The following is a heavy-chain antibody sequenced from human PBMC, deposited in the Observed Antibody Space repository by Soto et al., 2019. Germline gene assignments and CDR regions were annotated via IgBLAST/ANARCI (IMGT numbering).Heavy chain of an antibody. D-gene: IGHD3-3*01. CDR3: TRGQRFSDWFDP. CDR2: IYSSGNT. CDR1: GGTISGYY. Sequence: SETLSLTCSVSGGTISGYYWTWIRQPAGKGLEWIGRIYSSGNTKYNPSLQSRVTMSLDTSNNQFSLRLTSVTAADTAVYYCTRGQRFSDWFDPWGQGTLVTVS. J-gene: IGHJ5*02. V-gene: IGHV4-4*07.